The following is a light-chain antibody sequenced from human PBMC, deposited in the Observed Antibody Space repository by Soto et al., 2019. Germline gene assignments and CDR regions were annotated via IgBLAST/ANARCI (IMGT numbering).Light chain of an antibody. CDR3: SSYTSSSTPFYV. CDR2: DVS. CDR1: SSDVGGYNY. J-gene: IGLJ1*01. V-gene: IGLV2-14*01. Sequence: QSALTQPASVSGSPGQSITISCTGTSSDVGGYNYVSWYQQHPGQAPKLMIYDVSNRPSGVSNRFSGSKSGNTASLTISGLQAEDEADYYCSSYTSSSTPFYVFGTGTKVTAL.